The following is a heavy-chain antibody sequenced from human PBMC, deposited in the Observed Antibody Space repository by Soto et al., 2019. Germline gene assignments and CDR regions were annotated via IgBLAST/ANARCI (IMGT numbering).Heavy chain of an antibody. Sequence: QLQLQESGPGLVKPSETLSLTCTVSGGSISSSSYYWGWIRQPPGKGLEWIGSIYYSGSTYYNPSLKSRVTISVDTSKNQFSLKLSSVTAADTAVYYCARHVRTAMVDYWGQGTLVTVSS. D-gene: IGHD5-18*01. J-gene: IGHJ4*02. V-gene: IGHV4-39*01. CDR3: ARHVRTAMVDY. CDR2: IYYSGST. CDR1: GGSISSSSYY.